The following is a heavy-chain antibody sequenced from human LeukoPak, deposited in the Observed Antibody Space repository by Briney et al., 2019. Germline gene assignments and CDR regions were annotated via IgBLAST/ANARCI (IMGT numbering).Heavy chain of an antibody. CDR3: ASGTYYYGSGSYSLFDY. Sequence: SETLSLTCTVSGGSISSSSYYWGWIRQPPGKGLEWIGSIYYSGSTYYNPSLKSRVTISVDTSKNQFSLKLSSVTAADTAVYYCASGTYYYGSGSYSLFDYWGQGTLVTVSS. V-gene: IGHV4-39*01. CDR2: IYYSGST. J-gene: IGHJ4*02. CDR1: GGSISSSSYY. D-gene: IGHD3-10*01.